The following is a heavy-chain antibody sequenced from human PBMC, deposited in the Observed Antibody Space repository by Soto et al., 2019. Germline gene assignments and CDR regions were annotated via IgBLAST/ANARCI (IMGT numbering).Heavy chain of an antibody. CDR3: ARLGGRSGGSRGMDV. D-gene: IGHD6-19*01. CDR2: IRRKANSYTT. CDR1: GLIFSDYH. Sequence: EVQLVESGGGLVQPGGSLRLSCAASGLIFSDYHMDWVRQAPGKGLEWVGRIRRKANSYTTEYAASVKGRCTISRDDSKNSLYLQMNSLKSEDTAVYYCARLGGRSGGSRGMDVWCQGTTVTVSS. V-gene: IGHV3-72*01. J-gene: IGHJ6*02.